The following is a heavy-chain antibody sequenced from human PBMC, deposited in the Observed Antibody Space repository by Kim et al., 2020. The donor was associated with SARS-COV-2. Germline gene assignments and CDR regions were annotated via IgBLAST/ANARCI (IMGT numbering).Heavy chain of an antibody. CDR3: ARDAYYYDTGGYYILDY. V-gene: IGHV4-4*07. Sequence: SETLSLTCTVSGGSISAYYWSWIRQPAGKGLEYIGRIYTSGSTYYNPSLKSRVTMSLDTSRSQFSLKLSSVTAADTAVYYCARDAYYYDTGGYYILDYWGRGTVVTVSS. D-gene: IGHD3-22*01. J-gene: IGHJ4*02. CDR2: IYTSGST. CDR1: GGSISAYY.